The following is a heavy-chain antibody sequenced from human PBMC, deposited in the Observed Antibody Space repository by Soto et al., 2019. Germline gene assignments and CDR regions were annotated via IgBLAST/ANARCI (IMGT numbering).Heavy chain of an antibody. D-gene: IGHD5-18*01. CDR2: ISYDGSNK. CDR3: AVFIRYVDKAMIPGAY. V-gene: IGHV3-30*03. CDR1: GFTFSNYG. Sequence: QVELVESGGGVVQPGRSLRLSCAASGFTFSNYGMHWVRQAPGKGLEWAAVISYDGSNKYYADSVKGRFSISRDNSKNTLEMQMNSLSAEDTTVYYCAVFIRYVDKAMIPGAYLGLGTLVTVSS. J-gene: IGHJ4*02.